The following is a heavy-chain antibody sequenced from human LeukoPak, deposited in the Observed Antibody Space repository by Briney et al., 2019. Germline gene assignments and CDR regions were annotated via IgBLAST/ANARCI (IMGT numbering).Heavy chain of an antibody. CDR3: AKTADTGGWLKIGY. CDR1: GFTFSSYA. Sequence: GGSLRLSCAASGFTFSSYAMSWVRQAPGKGLEWVSTISGSSGTTYYADSMEGRFTISRDNSKNTLYLQMNSLRADDTAVYYCAKTADTGGWLKIGYWGQGTLVTVSS. D-gene: IGHD6-19*01. V-gene: IGHV3-23*01. CDR2: ISGSSGTT. J-gene: IGHJ4*02.